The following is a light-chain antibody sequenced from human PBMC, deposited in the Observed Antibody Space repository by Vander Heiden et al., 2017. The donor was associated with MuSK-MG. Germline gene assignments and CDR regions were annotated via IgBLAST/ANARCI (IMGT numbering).Light chain of an antibody. CDR2: DVR. CDR3: SSYTSSSTLLV. Sequence: QSALTQPSPVSGSPGQSITISCPGTSRDVGGYNYVSWYQQHPGKAPKLMIYDVRNRPSGVSNRFSGSKSGNTASLTIAGLQDEDEADYYCSSYTSSSTLLVFGTGTKVTVL. J-gene: IGLJ1*01. CDR1: SRDVGGYNY. V-gene: IGLV2-14*01.